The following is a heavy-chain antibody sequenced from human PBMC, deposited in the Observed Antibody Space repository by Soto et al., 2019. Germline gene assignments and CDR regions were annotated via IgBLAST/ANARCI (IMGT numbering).Heavy chain of an antibody. Sequence: QVQLQESGPGLVKPSQTLSLTCTVSGGSISSGDYYWSWIRQPPGKGLEWIGYIYYSGSTYYNPSLKSRVTISVDTSKNQFSLKLSSVTAADTAVYYCARDLAPYYDFWSVPGYYYYGMDVWGQGTTVTVSS. V-gene: IGHV4-30-4*01. J-gene: IGHJ6*02. CDR1: GGSISSGDYY. CDR3: ARDLAPYYDFWSVPGYYYYGMDV. CDR2: IYYSGST. D-gene: IGHD3-3*01.